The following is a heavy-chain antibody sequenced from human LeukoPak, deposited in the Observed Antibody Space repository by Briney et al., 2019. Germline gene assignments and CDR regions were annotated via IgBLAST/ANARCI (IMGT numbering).Heavy chain of an antibody. CDR3: ARDQYYYGSGSYYHLDY. J-gene: IGHJ4*02. D-gene: IGHD3-10*01. Sequence: GGSLRLSCAASGFTFSGYSMHWVRQAPGKGLEWVAVISYDGSNKYYADSGKGRFTISRDNSKNTLYLQMNSLRAEDTAVYYCARDQYYYGSGSYYHLDYWGQGTLVTVSS. CDR1: GFTFSGYS. CDR2: ISYDGSNK. V-gene: IGHV3-30*04.